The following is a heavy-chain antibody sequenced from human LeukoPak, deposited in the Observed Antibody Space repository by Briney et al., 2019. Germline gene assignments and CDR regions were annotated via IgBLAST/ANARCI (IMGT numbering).Heavy chain of an antibody. CDR3: ATHRRSGSGGSENAFEI. D-gene: IGHD5-12*01. CDR1: GDSTSSSTYY. Sequence: SETLSLTCTVSGDSTSSSTYYWDWIRQAPGKGLEWVGNIYDSGTTHYNPSLKSRVTISGDTSKNQFSLKLNSVTAADTAIYYCATHRRSGSGGSENAFEIWGQGTMVTVSS. J-gene: IGHJ3*02. V-gene: IGHV4-39*01. CDR2: IYDSGTT.